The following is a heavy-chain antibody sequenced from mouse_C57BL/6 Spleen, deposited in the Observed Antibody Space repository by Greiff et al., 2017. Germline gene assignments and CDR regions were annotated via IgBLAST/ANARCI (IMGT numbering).Heavy chain of an antibody. J-gene: IGHJ2*01. V-gene: IGHV1-47*01. CDR1: GYTFTTYP. CDR3: ARGDCDYDDGYYFDY. CDR2: FHPYNDDT. Sequence: QVQLQQSGAELVKPGASVKMSCKASGYTFTTYPIEWMKQNHGKSLEWIGNFHPYNDDTKYNEKFKGKATLTVEKSSSTVYLELSRLTSDDSAVYYGARGDCDYDDGYYFDYWGQGTTLTVSS. D-gene: IGHD2-4*01.